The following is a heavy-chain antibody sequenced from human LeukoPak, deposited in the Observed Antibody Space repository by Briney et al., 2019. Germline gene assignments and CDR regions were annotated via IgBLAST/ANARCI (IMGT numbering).Heavy chain of an antibody. CDR1: GFTFSSYS. J-gene: IGHJ4*02. CDR3: ARDPSSYSPWGFDF. V-gene: IGHV3-7*01. CDR2: IKPDGRDT. Sequence: PGGSLRLSCAASGFTFSSYSMSWVRQAPGKGLEWVATIKPDGRDTYYVDSVKGRFTISRDNAKNSLYLQLSSLTVDDTAVYYCARDPSSYSPWGFDFWGQGTLVTVSS. D-gene: IGHD2-2*01.